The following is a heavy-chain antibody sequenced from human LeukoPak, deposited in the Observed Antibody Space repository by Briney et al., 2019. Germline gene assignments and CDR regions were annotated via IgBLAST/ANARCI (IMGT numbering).Heavy chain of an antibody. Sequence: SETLSLTCAVYGGSFSGYYWRWIRQPPGKGLEWIGEINHSGSTNYNPSLKSRVTISVDTSKNQFSLKLSSVTAADTAVYYCARGFSNIVVVPAAIAPYYYMDVWGKGTTVTVSS. CDR1: GGSFSGYY. CDR2: INHSGST. V-gene: IGHV4-34*01. J-gene: IGHJ6*03. D-gene: IGHD2-2*02. CDR3: ARGFSNIVVVPAAIAPYYYMDV.